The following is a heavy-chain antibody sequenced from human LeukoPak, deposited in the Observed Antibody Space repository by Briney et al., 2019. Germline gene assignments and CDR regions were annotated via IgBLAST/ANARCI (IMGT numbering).Heavy chain of an antibody. Sequence: SETLSLTCTVSGYSISSGYYWGWIRQPPGKGLQWIGSIYHSGRTFYNPSLKSRVTISVDTSKNQFSLKLTSVTAADTAVYYCARVAGWHWFDPWGQGTLVTVSS. CDR2: IYHSGRT. D-gene: IGHD6-19*01. J-gene: IGHJ5*02. CDR1: GYSISSGYY. CDR3: ARVAGWHWFDP. V-gene: IGHV4-38-2*02.